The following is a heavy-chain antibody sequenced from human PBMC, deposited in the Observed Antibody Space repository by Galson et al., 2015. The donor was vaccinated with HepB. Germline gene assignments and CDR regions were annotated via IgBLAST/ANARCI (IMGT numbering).Heavy chain of an antibody. CDR1: GFTFSNYG. CDR2: IWHDGSRK. V-gene: IGHV3-33*01. D-gene: IGHD2-15*01. CDR3: VREEGTEAAYKHGDY. J-gene: IGHJ4*02. Sequence: SLRLSCAASGFTFSNYGMHWVRQAPGKGLEWVAIIWHDGSRKYYADSVKGRFTISRDNSNNMLYLQMNSLRADDTAVYYCVREEGTEAAYKHGDYWGQGTLVTVSS.